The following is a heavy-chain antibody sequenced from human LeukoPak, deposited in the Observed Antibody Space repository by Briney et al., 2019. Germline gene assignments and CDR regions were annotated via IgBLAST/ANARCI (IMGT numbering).Heavy chain of an antibody. D-gene: IGHD3-16*01. Sequence: ASVKVSCKASGYTFTSYDINWVRQATGQGLEWMGWMNPNSGNTGYAQKFQDRVTMTRKTSISTAYMELSSLKSEDTAVYYCASLEEFPDYWGQGTLVTVSS. V-gene: IGHV1-8*01. J-gene: IGHJ4*02. CDR3: ASLEEFPDY. CDR1: GYTFTSYD. CDR2: MNPNSGNT.